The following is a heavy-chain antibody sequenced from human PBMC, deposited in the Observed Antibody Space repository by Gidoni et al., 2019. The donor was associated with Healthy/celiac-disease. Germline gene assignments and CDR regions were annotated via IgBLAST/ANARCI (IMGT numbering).Heavy chain of an antibody. D-gene: IGHD3-22*01. J-gene: IGHJ1*01. CDR3: ARGLDYYDSSGYYYPAKYFQH. V-gene: IGHV3-30*03. Sequence: QVQLVESGGGVVQPGRSMRLSCAASGFTFSSYGMPWVRQAPGKGLEGVAVISYDGINKYYADSVKGRFTISRDNSKNTLYLQMNSLRAEDTAVYYCARGLDYYDSSGYYYPAKYFQHWGQGTLVTVSS. CDR2: ISYDGINK. CDR1: GFTFSSYG.